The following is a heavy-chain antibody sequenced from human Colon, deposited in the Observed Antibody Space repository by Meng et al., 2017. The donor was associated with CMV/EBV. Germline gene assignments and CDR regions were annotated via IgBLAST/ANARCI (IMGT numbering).Heavy chain of an antibody. CDR3: ARDPSGSRVPFDY. CDR1: GYTFSDYH. CDR2: INSNSGAT. D-gene: IGHD1-26*01. V-gene: IGHV1-2*02. J-gene: IGHJ4*02. Sequence: QVQLVQSGAEVKKPGASVKVPCKASGYTFSDYHIHWVRQAPGQGLEWMGWINSNSGATDYAQKFQGRLTMTRDTSITTVYMELSSLRSDDTAVYYCARDPSGSRVPFDYWGQGSLVTVSS.